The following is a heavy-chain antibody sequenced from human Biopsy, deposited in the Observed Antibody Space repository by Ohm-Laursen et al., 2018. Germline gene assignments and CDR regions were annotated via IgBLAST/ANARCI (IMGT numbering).Heavy chain of an antibody. V-gene: IGHV1-2*02. D-gene: IGHD2-15*01. CDR2: INTHSGTP. CDR3: TRGQDLRGGAEYFQH. CDR1: VYTFTGQY. Sequence: AAVNASCTASVYTFTGQYFHWVRQVPGQGLEWMGWINTHSGTPKFAQDFQGRVIITKNTSITTAYMELSRLRSDDPAVYYCTRGQDLRGGAEYFQHWGQGTLVTVSS. J-gene: IGHJ1*01.